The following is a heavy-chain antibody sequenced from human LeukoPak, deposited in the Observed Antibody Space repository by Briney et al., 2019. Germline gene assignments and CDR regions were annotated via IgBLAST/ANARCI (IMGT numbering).Heavy chain of an antibody. Sequence: SETLSLTCAVDGGSFSGYYWSWIRQPPGKGLEWIGEINHSGSTNYNPSLKSRVTISVDTSKNQFSLKLSSVTAADTAVYYCARDYYDSSGYYSFDYWGQGTLVTVSS. CDR3: ARDYYDSSGYYSFDY. J-gene: IGHJ4*02. V-gene: IGHV4-34*01. CDR1: GGSFSGYY. CDR2: INHSGST. D-gene: IGHD3-22*01.